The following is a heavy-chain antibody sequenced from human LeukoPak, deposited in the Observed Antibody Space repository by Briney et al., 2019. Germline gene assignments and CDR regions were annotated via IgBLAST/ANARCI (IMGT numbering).Heavy chain of an antibody. Sequence: SETLSLTCAVYGGSFSGYYWSWIRQPPGKGLEWIGEINHSGSTNYSPSLKSRVTISVDTSKNQFSLKLSSVTAADTAVYYCARGPYDYVWGSYRSFDYWGQGTLVTVSS. J-gene: IGHJ4*02. CDR3: ARGPYDYVWGSYRSFDY. D-gene: IGHD3-16*02. CDR1: GGSFSGYY. V-gene: IGHV4-34*01. CDR2: INHSGST.